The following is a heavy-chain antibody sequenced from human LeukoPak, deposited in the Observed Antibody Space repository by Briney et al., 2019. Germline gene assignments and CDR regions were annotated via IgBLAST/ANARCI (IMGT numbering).Heavy chain of an antibody. CDR1: GFTFSDYY. J-gene: IGHJ5*02. CDR2: IPFSSSTT. V-gene: IGHV3-11*01. CDR3: ARGWSSSWPYNLFDP. D-gene: IGHD6-13*01. Sequence: GGSLRLSCAASGFTFSDYYMGWIRQAPGKGLEWVSYIPFSSSTTYYADSVKGRFIISRDNAKNSLYLQMNSLRADDTAVYYCARGWSSSWPYNLFDPWGQGTLVTVSS.